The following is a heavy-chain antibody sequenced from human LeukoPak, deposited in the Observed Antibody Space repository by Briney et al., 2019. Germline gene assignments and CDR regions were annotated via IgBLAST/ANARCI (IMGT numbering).Heavy chain of an antibody. Sequence: NPGGSLRLSCAASGSSFSSYSMNWVRQAPGKGLEWVSSISPSSSYKYYAESVKGRFTVSRDNAKNSLYLQMNSLRAEDTAVYYCRCYDSSGYSTDWGQGTLVTVSS. CDR2: ISPSSSYK. CDR1: GSSFSSYS. V-gene: IGHV3-21*01. D-gene: IGHD3-22*01. CDR3: RCYDSSGYSTD. J-gene: IGHJ4*02.